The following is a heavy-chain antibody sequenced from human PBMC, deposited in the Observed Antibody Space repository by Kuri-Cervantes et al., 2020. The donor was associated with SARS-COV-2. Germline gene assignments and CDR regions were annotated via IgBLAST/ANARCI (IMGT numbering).Heavy chain of an antibody. CDR3: ARATTVTTNYYYYYYMDV. D-gene: IGHD4-17*01. Sequence: SETLSLTCTVAGGSISSHYWSWIRQPPGKGLEWFGYIYYSGSTNYNPSLKSRVTMPVDTSKNQFSLKLSSVTAADTAVYYCARATTVTTNYYYYYYMDVWGKGTTVTVSS. CDR1: GGSISSHY. V-gene: IGHV4-59*11. J-gene: IGHJ6*03. CDR2: IYYSGST.